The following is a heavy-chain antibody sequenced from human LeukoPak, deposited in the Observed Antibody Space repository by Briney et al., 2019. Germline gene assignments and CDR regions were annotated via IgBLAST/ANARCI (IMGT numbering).Heavy chain of an antibody. CDR2: IYYSGST. V-gene: IGHV4-59*01. CDR1: GGSISSYY. Sequence: SETLSLTCTVSGGSISSYYWSWIRQPPGKGLEWIGYIYYSGSTNYNPSLKSRVTISVDTSKNQFSLQLSSVTAADTAVYYCARGVGQGYYYYGMDVWGQGTTVTVSS. CDR3: ARGVGQGYYYYGMDV. D-gene: IGHD1-26*01. J-gene: IGHJ6*02.